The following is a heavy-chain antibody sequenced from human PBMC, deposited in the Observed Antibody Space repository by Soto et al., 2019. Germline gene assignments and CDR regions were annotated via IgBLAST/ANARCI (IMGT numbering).Heavy chain of an antibody. V-gene: IGHV3-23*01. CDR1: GFTLSTYG. Sequence: EVQLLESGGGLVQPGGSLRLSCADSGFTLSTYGMTWVRQAPGKGLEWVSAITGTGGNTYYVESVKGRFTVSRDNSKNMLYLQVNSLRAEDTAVYSCATSRGYYYGLDVWGQGTTVTFSS. CDR2: ITGTGGNT. CDR3: ATSRGYYYGLDV. J-gene: IGHJ6*02.